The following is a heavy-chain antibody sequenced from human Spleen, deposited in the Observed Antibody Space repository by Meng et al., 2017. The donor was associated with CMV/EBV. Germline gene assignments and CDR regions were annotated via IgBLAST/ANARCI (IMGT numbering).Heavy chain of an antibody. D-gene: IGHD2/OR15-2a*01. V-gene: IGHV1-18*01. Sequence: FTRHAITWVRQAPGQGLEWMGWISADNQNTNLIQKFQGRITLTTDTSTSTAYMELRSLRSDDTAVYYCAKEGRGYIDGKIVATFDPWGQGTLVTVSS. CDR1: FTRHA. J-gene: IGHJ5*02. CDR3: AKEGRGYIDGKIVATFDP. CDR2: ISADNQNT.